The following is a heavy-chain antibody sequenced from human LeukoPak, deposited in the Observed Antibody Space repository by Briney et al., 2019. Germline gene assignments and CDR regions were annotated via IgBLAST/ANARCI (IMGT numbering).Heavy chain of an antibody. CDR2: IYYTGST. D-gene: IGHD6-19*01. Sequence: SETLSLTCTDSGGSISRSSYYWGWIRQPPGKGLEWIGSIYYTGSTYYSPSLKSRVTISVDTSENQFSLQLRSVTAADTAVYYCAGLTYSSGCYDYWGQGTLVTVSS. CDR3: AGLTYSSGCYDY. V-gene: IGHV4-39*01. CDR1: GGSISRSSYY. J-gene: IGHJ4*02.